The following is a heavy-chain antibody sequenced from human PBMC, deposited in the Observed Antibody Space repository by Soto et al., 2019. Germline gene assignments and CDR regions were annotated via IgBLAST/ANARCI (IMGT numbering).Heavy chain of an antibody. CDR3: ARGHLWLED. CDR2: IYYSGST. D-gene: IGHD3-3*01. Sequence: SSETLSLTCAVYGGSFSGFYWSWIRQPPGKGLEYIGYIYYSGSTYYNPSLKSRVTVSLDSSKNQFSLKLTSVTAADTAVYYCARGHLWLEDWGQGTLVTVSS. V-gene: IGHV4-59*01. J-gene: IGHJ4*02. CDR1: GGSFSGFY.